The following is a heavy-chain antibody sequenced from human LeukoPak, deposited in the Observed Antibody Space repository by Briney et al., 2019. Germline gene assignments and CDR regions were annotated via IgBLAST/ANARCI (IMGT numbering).Heavy chain of an antibody. J-gene: IGHJ4*02. Sequence: GGSLRLSCAASGFTFTNYAMGWVRQAPGKGLEWVSGISSSGANTYYADSVEGRFTISRDKSKNTLYLQMNSLRAEDTAVYYCAKSQPYIASYFDYWGQGTLVTVSS. CDR1: GFTFTNYA. CDR3: AKSQPYIASYFDY. D-gene: IGHD2-15*01. CDR2: ISSSGANT. V-gene: IGHV3-23*01.